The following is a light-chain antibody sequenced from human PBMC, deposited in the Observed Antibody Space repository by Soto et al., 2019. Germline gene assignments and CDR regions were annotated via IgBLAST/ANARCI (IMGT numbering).Light chain of an antibody. CDR3: QQYNNWPRRT. CDR2: GAS. CDR1: QSVSSN. Sequence: EIVMPQSPATLSVSPGERATLSCRASQSVSSNLAWYQQKPGQAPRLLIYGASTRATGIPARFSGSGSGTEFTLTISSLQSEDFAVYYCQQYNNWPRRTFGQGTKVDIK. J-gene: IGKJ1*01. V-gene: IGKV3-15*01.